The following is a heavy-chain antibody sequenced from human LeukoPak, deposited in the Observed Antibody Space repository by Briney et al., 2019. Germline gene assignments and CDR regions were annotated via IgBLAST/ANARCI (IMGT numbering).Heavy chain of an antibody. V-gene: IGHV3-23*01. CDR2: ISGSGGST. D-gene: IGHD2-2*02. J-gene: IGHJ4*02. Sequence: GGSLRLSCAASGFTFSSYAMSWVRQAPGKGLEWVSAISGSGGSTYYADSVKGRFTISRDNSKNTLYLQMNSLRAEDTAVYYCAKGFRNDCSSTSCYIFDYWGQGTLVTVSS. CDR3: AKGFRNDCSSTSCYIFDY. CDR1: GFTFSSYA.